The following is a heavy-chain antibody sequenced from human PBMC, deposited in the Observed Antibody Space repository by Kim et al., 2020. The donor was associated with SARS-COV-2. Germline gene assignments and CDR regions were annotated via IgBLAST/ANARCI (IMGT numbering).Heavy chain of an antibody. D-gene: IGHD1-26*01. CDR1: GFTFSSYA. V-gene: IGHV3-23*01. CDR2: ISGSGGST. Sequence: GGSLRLSCAASGFTFSSYAMSWVRQAPGKGLEWVSAISGSGGSTYYADSVKGRFTISRDNSKNTLYLQMNSLRAEDTAVYYCAKGVVGATNEGIDYWGQGTLVTVSS. CDR3: AKGVVGATNEGIDY. J-gene: IGHJ4*02.